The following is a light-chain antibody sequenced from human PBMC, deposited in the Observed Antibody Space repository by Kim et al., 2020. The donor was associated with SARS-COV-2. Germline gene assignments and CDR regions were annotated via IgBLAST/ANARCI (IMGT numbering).Light chain of an antibody. CDR1: QSVVDNH. J-gene: IGKJ2*01. CDR3: QQYDRPPYT. V-gene: IGKV3-20*01. Sequence: LSPGERVILTCRASQSVVDNHLAWFHQEPGQAPRLLIYGTSSRATGIPDRFSGSGSGTDFTLTISRLEPEDSAVYYCQQYDRPPYTFGQGTKLEI. CDR2: GTS.